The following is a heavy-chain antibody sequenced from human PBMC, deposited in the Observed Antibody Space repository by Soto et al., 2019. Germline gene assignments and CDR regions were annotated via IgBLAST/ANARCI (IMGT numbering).Heavy chain of an antibody. CDR1: GSRFTGNW. CDR3: AGRCSGGRCFSSYAMDV. J-gene: IGHJ6*02. CDR2: IAPSASQS. Sequence: XSGQVSGNGSGSRFTGNWITWERQMPGKGLWWMGRIAPSASQSNYKPTFQGDVTISADKSTRSAYLQWNSLQASEPAMYYCAGRCSGGRCFSSYAMDVWGQGTTVTASS. D-gene: IGHD2-15*01. V-gene: IGHV5-10-1*01.